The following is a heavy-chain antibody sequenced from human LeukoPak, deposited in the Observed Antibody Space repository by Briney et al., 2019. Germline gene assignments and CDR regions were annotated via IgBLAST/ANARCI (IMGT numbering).Heavy chain of an antibody. D-gene: IGHD3-22*01. CDR1: GGTFSSYA. V-gene: IGHV1-69*05. CDR2: IIPIFGTA. CDR3: ARDPTEGTHYYDSSGYSYYFDY. Sequence: GASVKVSCKASGGTFSSYAISWVRQAPGQGLEWMGGIIPIFGTANYAQKFQGRVTITTDESTSTAYMELSSLRAEDTAVYYCARDPTEGTHYYDSSGYSYYFDYWGQGTLVTVSS. J-gene: IGHJ4*02.